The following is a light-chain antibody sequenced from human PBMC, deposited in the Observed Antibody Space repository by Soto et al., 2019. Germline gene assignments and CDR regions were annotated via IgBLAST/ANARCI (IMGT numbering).Light chain of an antibody. J-gene: IGKJ1*01. V-gene: IGKV3-15*01. CDR3: QQYNNWSPKA. Sequence: EIQMTQSPATLSVSPGERATLSCRASQSVSSNLAWYQQKPGQAPRLLIYGASTRATGIPARFSGSGSGTEFTLTISSLQSEDFAVYYCQQYNNWSPKAFGQGTKVDIK. CDR1: QSVSSN. CDR2: GAS.